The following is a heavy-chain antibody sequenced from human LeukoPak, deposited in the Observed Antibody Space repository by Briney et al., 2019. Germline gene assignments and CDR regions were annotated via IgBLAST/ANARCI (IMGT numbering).Heavy chain of an antibody. D-gene: IGHD6-19*01. V-gene: IGHV4-39*07. CDR1: GDSNINSLYY. CDR3: AREYTLYISGWFIDY. J-gene: IGHJ4*02. Sequence: SETLSLTCTVSGDSNINSLYYWGWVRQPPGKGLEWIGTIDYSGSTYYNPSLKSRATISIDTSKNQFSLTLSPVTAADTAVYYCAREYTLYISGWFIDYWGQGTVVTVSS. CDR2: IDYSGST.